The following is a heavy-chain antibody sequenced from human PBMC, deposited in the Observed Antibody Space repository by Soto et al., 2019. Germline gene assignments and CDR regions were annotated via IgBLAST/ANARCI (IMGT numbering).Heavy chain of an antibody. J-gene: IGHJ6*02. CDR1: GGSIISGDYY. D-gene: IGHD2-15*01. V-gene: IGHV4-30-4*08. Sequence: SETLSLTCTVSGGSIISGDYYWSWIRQPPGKGLEWIGYIYYSGDTSYNPSLKSRVTISIDTSKNQFSLKLSSVTAADTAFYYCAREGALLFCGKSDYYSTMLVWGQ. CDR2: IYYSGDT. CDR3: AREGALLFCGKSDYYSTMLV.